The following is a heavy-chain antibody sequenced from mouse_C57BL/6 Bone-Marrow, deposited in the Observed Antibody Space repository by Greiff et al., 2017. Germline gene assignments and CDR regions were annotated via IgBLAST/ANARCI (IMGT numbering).Heavy chain of an antibody. CDR1: GYTFTSYW. CDR2: IHPNSGST. Sequence: VQLQQPGAELVKPGASVKLSCKASGYTFTSYWMHWVKQRPGQGLEWIGMIHPNSGSTNYNEKFKSKATLTVDKSSSTAYMQLSSLTSEDSAVYYCAGWLLRGCAYWGQGTLVTVSA. D-gene: IGHD2-3*01. CDR3: AGWLLRGCAY. V-gene: IGHV1-64*01. J-gene: IGHJ3*01.